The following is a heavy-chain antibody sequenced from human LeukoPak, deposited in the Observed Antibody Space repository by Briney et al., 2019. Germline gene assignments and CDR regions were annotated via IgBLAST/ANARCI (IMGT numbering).Heavy chain of an antibody. D-gene: IGHD3-22*01. J-gene: IGHJ4*02. V-gene: IGHV3-23*01. Sequence: GGSLRLSCAASGFTFSSYAMSWVRQAPGKGLEWVSAISGSGGSTYYADSVKGRFTISRDNSKNTLCLQMNSLRAEDTAVYYCAKDQAVDYYDSSGPLDYWGQGTLVTVSS. CDR1: GFTFSSYA. CDR2: ISGSGGST. CDR3: AKDQAVDYYDSSGPLDY.